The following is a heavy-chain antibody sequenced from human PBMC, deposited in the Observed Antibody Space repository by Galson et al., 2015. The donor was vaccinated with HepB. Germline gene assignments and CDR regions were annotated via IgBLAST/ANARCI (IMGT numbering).Heavy chain of an antibody. J-gene: IGHJ3*02. D-gene: IGHD6-13*01. Sequence: SVKVSCKASGYTLTSYYMHWVRQAPGQGLEWMGIINPSGGSTSYAQKFQGRVTMTRDTSTSTVYMELSSLRSEDTAVYYCAREFLGSSRPGAFDIWGQGTMVTVSS. CDR3: AREFLGSSRPGAFDI. V-gene: IGHV1-46*01. CDR2: INPSGGST. CDR1: GYTLTSYY.